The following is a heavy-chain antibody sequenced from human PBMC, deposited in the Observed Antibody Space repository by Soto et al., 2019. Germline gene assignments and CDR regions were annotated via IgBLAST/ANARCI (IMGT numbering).Heavy chain of an antibody. D-gene: IGHD3-22*01. CDR1: GGTFSSYA. CDR3: ARSFKFYYDSSGYIGFDY. Sequence: EASVKVSCKASGGTFSSYAIRWVRQAPGQGLERMGGIIPIFGTANYAQKVQGRVTITADESTSTAYMELSSLRSEDTAVYYCARSFKFYYDSSGYIGFDYWGQGTLVTVS. J-gene: IGHJ4*02. V-gene: IGHV1-69*13. CDR2: IIPIFGTA.